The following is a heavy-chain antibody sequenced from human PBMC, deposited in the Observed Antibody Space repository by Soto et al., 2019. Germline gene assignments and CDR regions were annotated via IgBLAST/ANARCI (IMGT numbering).Heavy chain of an antibody. V-gene: IGHV5-10-1*01. CDR2: IDPSGSYT. D-gene: IGHD6-25*01. CDR3: ARGGYSGNSKDPFYI. Sequence: GESLKISCKGSGYSFTSYWISWVRQMPGKGLEWMGRIDPSGSYTNYSPSFQGHVTISADKSISTAYLQWSSLKASDTAMYYCARGGYSGNSKDPFYIWGPGTMVTVSS. CDR1: GYSFTSYW. J-gene: IGHJ3*02.